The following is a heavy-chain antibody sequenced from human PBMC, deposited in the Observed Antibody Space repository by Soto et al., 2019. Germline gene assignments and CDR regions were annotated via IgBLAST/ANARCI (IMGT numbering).Heavy chain of an antibody. CDR2: IWYDGSNK. V-gene: IGHV3-33*01. CDR3: ARGHDYGGNSDAFDI. CDR1: GFTFSSYG. D-gene: IGHD4-17*01. Sequence: GESLKISCAASGFTFSSYGMHWVRQAPGKGLEWVAVIWYDGSNKYYADSVKGRFTISRDNSKNTLYLQMNSLRAEDTAVYYCARGHDYGGNSDAFDIWGQGTMVTVSS. J-gene: IGHJ3*02.